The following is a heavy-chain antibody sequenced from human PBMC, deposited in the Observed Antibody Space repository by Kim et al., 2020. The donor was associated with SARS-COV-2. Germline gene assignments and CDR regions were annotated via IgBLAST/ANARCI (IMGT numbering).Heavy chain of an antibody. CDR1: GYSISSGYY. Sequence: SETLSLTCTVSGYSISSGYYWGWIRQPPGKGLEWIGSIYHSGSTYYNPSLKSRVTISVDTSKNQFSLQLSSVTAAGTAVYYCARDWGGFDSSGYYYEVGDYWGQGTLLTVSS. D-gene: IGHD3-22*01. CDR2: IYHSGST. J-gene: IGHJ4*02. V-gene: IGHV4-38-2*02. CDR3: ARDWGGFDSSGYYYEVGDY.